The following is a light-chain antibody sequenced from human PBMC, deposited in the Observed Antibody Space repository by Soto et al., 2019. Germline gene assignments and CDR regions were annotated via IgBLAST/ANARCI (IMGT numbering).Light chain of an antibody. CDR3: SSYTSSSTPGV. J-gene: IGLJ1*01. Sequence: QSALTQPASVSGSPGQSITISCTGTSSDVGGYNYVSWYQQHPGKAPKLMIYDVSNRPSGVSNRFSGSKSGNTASLTISGLQADDEADDYCSSYTSSSTPGVFGTGTKLTVL. V-gene: IGLV2-14*01. CDR1: SSDVGGYNY. CDR2: DVS.